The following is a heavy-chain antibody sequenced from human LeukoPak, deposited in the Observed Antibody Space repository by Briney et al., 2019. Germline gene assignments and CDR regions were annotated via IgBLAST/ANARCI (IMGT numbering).Heavy chain of an antibody. D-gene: IGHD3-10*01. CDR3: ARAELLWFGELSRTGYYFDY. CDR2: IIPIFGTA. J-gene: IGHJ4*02. Sequence: SVKVSCKASGGTFSSYAISWVRQAPGQGLEWIGGIIPIFGTANYAQKFQGRVTITADESTSTAYMELSSLRSEDTAVYYCARAELLWFGELSRTGYYFDYWGQGTLVTVSS. CDR1: GGTFSSYA. V-gene: IGHV1-69*13.